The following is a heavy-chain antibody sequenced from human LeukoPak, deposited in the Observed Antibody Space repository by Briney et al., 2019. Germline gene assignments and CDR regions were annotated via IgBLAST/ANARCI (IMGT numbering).Heavy chain of an antibody. CDR1: GFTFSNAG. D-gene: IGHD1-26*01. J-gene: IGHJ4*02. Sequence: PGGSLRLSCAVSGFTFSNAGMSWVRQAPGKGLEWVGRIKSKTDGGTTDYAAPVKGRFTISRDDSKNTLYLQMNSLKTDDTAVYYCKVGPMFEYWGQGTLVTVSS. CDR3: KVGPMFEY. V-gene: IGHV3-15*01. CDR2: IKSKTDGGTT.